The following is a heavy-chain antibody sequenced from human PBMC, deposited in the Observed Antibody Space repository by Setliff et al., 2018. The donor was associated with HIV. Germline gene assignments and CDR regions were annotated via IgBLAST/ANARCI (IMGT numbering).Heavy chain of an antibody. Sequence: GGSLRLSCAGSGFTFSSYPMHWVRQAPGKGLEWVALVSHDGSYRYYADSVQGRFTISRDNSKNTLSLQMNSLRAGDTAVYYCARDFRIQLWLRSPFDYWGQGTLVTVSS. J-gene: IGHJ4*02. CDR2: VSHDGSYR. V-gene: IGHV3-30*04. D-gene: IGHD5-18*01. CDR1: GFTFSSYP. CDR3: ARDFRIQLWLRSPFDY.